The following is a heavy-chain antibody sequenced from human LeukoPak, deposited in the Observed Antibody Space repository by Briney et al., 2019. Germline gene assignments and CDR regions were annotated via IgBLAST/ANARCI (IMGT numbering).Heavy chain of an antibody. D-gene: IGHD1-26*01. CDR1: GYTFTSYG. CDR3: ARDRSGSFRGLYGMDV. J-gene: IGHJ6*02. Sequence: ASVKVSCKASGYTFTSYGISWVRQAPGQGLEWMGWISAYNGNTNYAQKLQGRVTMTTDTSTSTAYMELRSLRSDDTAVYYCARDRSGSFRGLYGMDVWGQGTTVTVSS. CDR2: ISAYNGNT. V-gene: IGHV1-18*01.